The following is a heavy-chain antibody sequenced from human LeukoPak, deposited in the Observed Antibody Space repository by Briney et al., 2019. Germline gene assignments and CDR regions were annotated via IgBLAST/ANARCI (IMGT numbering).Heavy chain of an antibody. CDR1: GGSISSSSYY. Sequence: PSETLSLTCTVSGGSISSSSYYWGWIRQPPGKGLEWIGSIYYSGSTYYNPSLKSRVTISVDTSKNQFSLKLSSVTAADTAVYYCARDQGRDYGDYSDDEYPTKFDYWGQGTLVTVSS. CDR2: IYYSGST. J-gene: IGHJ4*02. CDR3: ARDQGRDYGDYSDDEYPTKFDY. D-gene: IGHD4-17*01. V-gene: IGHV4-39*07.